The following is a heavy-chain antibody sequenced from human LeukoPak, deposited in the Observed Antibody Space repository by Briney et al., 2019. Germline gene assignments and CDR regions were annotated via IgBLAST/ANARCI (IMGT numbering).Heavy chain of an antibody. CDR1: GYIFTSHA. Sequence: GASVKVSCKGSGYIFTSHAVKWVRQAPGQGLEWMEWINTYTGNPTYAQGFTGRFVFSLDTSVSTAYLQISSLKAEDTAVYYCAREQDGCNLNGLYWGQRTLVTVSS. D-gene: IGHD5-24*01. J-gene: IGHJ4*02. V-gene: IGHV7-4-1*02. CDR2: INTYTGNP. CDR3: AREQDGCNLNGLY.